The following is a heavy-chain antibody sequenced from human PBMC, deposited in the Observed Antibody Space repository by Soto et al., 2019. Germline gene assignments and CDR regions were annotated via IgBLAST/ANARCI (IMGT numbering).Heavy chain of an antibody. Sequence: PGGSLRLSCAASGFTFSSYAMSWVRQAPGKGPEWVSAISGSGGSTYYADSVKGRFTISRDNSKNTLYLQMNSLRAEDTAVYYCAKDRTAGTRGNYYFDYWGQVTLVTVSS. D-gene: IGHD6-13*01. CDR1: GFTFSSYA. J-gene: IGHJ4*02. V-gene: IGHV3-23*01. CDR2: ISGSGGST. CDR3: AKDRTAGTRGNYYFDY.